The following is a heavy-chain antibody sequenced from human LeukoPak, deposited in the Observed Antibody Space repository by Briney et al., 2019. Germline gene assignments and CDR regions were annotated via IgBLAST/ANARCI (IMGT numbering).Heavy chain of an antibody. V-gene: IGHV4-30-2*01. CDR3: ARDSRDEAAFDI. CDR1: GGSISSGGYS. J-gene: IGHJ3*02. CDR2: IYHSGST. Sequence: PSETLSLTCTVSGGSISSGGYSWSWIRQPPGKGLEWIGYIYHSGSTYYNPSLKSRVTISVDRSKNQFSLKLSSVTAADTAVYYCARDSRDEAAFDIWGQGTMVTVSS.